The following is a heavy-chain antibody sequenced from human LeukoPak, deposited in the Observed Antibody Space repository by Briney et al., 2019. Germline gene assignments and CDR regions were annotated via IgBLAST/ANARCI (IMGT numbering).Heavy chain of an antibody. D-gene: IGHD1-26*01. J-gene: IGHJ6*03. V-gene: IGHV3-23*01. Sequence: GGSLRLSCPASAFTFSTYWMRWVRQAAGKGREWVSATSGSGGSTYYGDSVKGRFTISRGNSKNTLYLQMNSLRAEDTAVYYCARAPGAWHYYYYYMDVWGKGTTVTVSS. CDR3: ARAPGAWHYYYYYMDV. CDR1: AFTFSTYW. CDR2: TSGSGGST.